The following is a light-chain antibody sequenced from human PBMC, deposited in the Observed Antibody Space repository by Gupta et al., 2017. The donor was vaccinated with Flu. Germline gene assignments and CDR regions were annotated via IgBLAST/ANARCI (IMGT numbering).Light chain of an antibody. Sequence: QSALTPPASVSGSPAQSLPLSCTGTSRDVCGYNYVSWYQQHPGKAPKLMIYEVSNRPSGVSNRFSGSKSGNTATLTISGLQAEDEADYYCSSYTSSSVVFGGGTKLTVL. CDR2: EVS. J-gene: IGLJ2*01. CDR3: SSYTSSSVV. V-gene: IGLV2-14*01. CDR1: SRDVCGYNY.